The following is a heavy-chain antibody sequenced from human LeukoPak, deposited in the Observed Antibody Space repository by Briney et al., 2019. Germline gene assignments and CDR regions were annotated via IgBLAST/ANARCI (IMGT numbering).Heavy chain of an antibody. D-gene: IGHD6-6*01. CDR3: AREQGKYSRSFPRRTYYYYYYMDV. V-gene: IGHV4-34*01. J-gene: IGHJ6*03. CDR1: GASFSGYY. CDR2: INHSGST. Sequence: SETLSPTCAVYGASFSGYYWSWIRQHPGKWLEWIGEINHSGSTNYNPSLKSRVTISVDTSKNQFSLTLSSVTAADKAVYYCAREQGKYSRSFPRRTYYYYYYMDVWGKGTTVTVSS.